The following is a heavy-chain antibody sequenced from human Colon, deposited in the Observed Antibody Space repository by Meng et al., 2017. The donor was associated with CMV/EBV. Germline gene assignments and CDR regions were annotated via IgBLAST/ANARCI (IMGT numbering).Heavy chain of an antibody. V-gene: IGHV1-2*02. J-gene: IGHJ4*02. Sequence: QVRRVQSGTEVKKPGASVKVSCKTSGYTVTANHLHWVRQAPGQGLEWMGWIYPQDGGTYFAQKFQDRVTLTRDTSITTAYMELSGLTSDDTAIYYCVRESWYFDFWGEGTLVTVSS. CDR2: IYPQDGGT. CDR1: GYTVTANH. CDR3: VRESWYFDF. D-gene: IGHD6-13*01.